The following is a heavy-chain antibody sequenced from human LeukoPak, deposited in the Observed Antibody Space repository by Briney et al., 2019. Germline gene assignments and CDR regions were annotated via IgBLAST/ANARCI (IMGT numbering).Heavy chain of an antibody. CDR1: GVTFSDFY. CDR2: ISSSGRTI. Sequence: GGSLRLSCEVSGVTFSDFYMSWIRQAPGKGLGWISYISSSGRTIYYADSVKGRFTISRDNAKNSLYLQMNSLRAEDTAVYYCAGQYDFWSGYDHWGQGTLVTVSP. D-gene: IGHD3-3*01. CDR3: AGQYDFWSGYDH. J-gene: IGHJ4*02. V-gene: IGHV3-11*01.